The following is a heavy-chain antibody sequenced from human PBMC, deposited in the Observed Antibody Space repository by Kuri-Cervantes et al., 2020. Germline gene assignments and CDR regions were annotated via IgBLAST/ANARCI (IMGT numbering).Heavy chain of an antibody. Sequence: GESLKISCATSGFTFSSYGLYWVRQAPGKGLDWVAVIWYDGSNKYYADSVKGRFTISRDNAKNTLYLQMNSLRAEDTAVYYCARKGGHELREPYYYGMDVWGQGTTVTVSS. CDR1: GFTFSSYG. J-gene: IGHJ6*02. CDR3: ARKGGHELREPYYYGMDV. D-gene: IGHD1-14*01. CDR2: IWYDGSNK. V-gene: IGHV3-33*01.